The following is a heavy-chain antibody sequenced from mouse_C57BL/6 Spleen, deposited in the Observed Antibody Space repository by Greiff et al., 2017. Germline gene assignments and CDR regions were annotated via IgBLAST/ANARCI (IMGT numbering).Heavy chain of an antibody. V-gene: IGHV5-12*01. CDR2: ISNGGGST. CDR1: GFTFSDYY. J-gene: IGHJ3*01. Sequence: EVKLVESGGGLVQPGGSLKLSCAASGFTFSDYYMYWVRQTPEKRLEWVAYISNGGGSTSYPDTVKSRFTLSGDNAKNTLYLQMSRLKAEETAMYYCARHEGDYDRAWCAYWGQGTLVTVAA. D-gene: IGHD2-4*01. CDR3: ARHEGDYDRAWCAY.